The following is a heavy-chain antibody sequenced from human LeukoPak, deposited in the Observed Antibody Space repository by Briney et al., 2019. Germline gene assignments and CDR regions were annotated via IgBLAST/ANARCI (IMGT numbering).Heavy chain of an antibody. CDR1: GFTFSSYS. CDR3: ARDRGYDILTGTLDY. V-gene: IGHV3-48*02. CDR2: ISSSSSTI. Sequence: PGGSLRLSCAASGFTFSSYSMNWVRQAPGKGLEWVSYISSSSSTIYYADSVKGRLTISRDNAKNSLYLQMNSLRDEDTAVYYCARDRGYDILTGTLDYWGQGTLVTVSS. D-gene: IGHD3-9*01. J-gene: IGHJ4*02.